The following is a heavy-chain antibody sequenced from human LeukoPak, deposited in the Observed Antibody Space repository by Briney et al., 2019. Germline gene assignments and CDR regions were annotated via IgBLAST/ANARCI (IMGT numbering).Heavy chain of an antibody. CDR2: ISSSGSTI. D-gene: IGHD5/OR15-5a*01. CDR1: GFTFSSYE. CDR3: ARGPSTILIPWD. V-gene: IGHV3-48*03. J-gene: IGHJ4*02. Sequence: GGSLRLSCAASGFTFSSYEMNWVRQAPGKGLEWVSYISSSGSTIYYADSVKGRFTISRDNAKNSLYLQMNSLRAEDTAVYYCARGPSTILIPWDWGQGTLVTVSS.